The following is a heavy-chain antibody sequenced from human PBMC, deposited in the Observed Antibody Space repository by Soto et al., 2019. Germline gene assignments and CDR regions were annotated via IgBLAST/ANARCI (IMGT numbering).Heavy chain of an antibody. Sequence: QVQLVESGGGVVQPGRSLRLSCAASGFTFSSYAMHWVRQAPGKGLEWVAVISYDRSNKYYADSVKGRFTISRDNSKNTLYLQMNSLRAEDTAVYYCARDSPPDYGDYADAFDIWGQGTMVTVSS. D-gene: IGHD4-17*01. CDR2: ISYDRSNK. CDR1: GFTFSSYA. CDR3: ARDSPPDYGDYADAFDI. J-gene: IGHJ3*02. V-gene: IGHV3-30-3*01.